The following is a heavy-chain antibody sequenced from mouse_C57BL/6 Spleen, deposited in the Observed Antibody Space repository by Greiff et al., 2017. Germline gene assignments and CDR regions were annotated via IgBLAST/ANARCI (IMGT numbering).Heavy chain of an antibody. CDR1: GYTFTSYW. V-gene: IGHV1-55*01. J-gene: IGHJ4*01. D-gene: IGHD4-1*01. CDR2: IYPGSGST. Sequence: VQLQQPGAELVKPGASVKMSCKASGYTFTSYWITWVKQRPGQGLEWIGDIYPGSGSTNYNEKFKSKATLTVDTSSSTAYMQLSSLTSEDSAVYYCARRELGGYYAMDYWGQGTSVTVSS. CDR3: ARRELGGYYAMDY.